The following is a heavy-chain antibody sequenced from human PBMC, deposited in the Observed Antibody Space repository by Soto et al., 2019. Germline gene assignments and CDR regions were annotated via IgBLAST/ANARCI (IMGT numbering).Heavy chain of an antibody. CDR3: ARGMGGKSSSGIHY. Sequence: SDTLSLTFPVFGGPFRGYYWGWIRKPPGKGREWIGEINRSGSTNYNPSLKIRVTISKDTSKNQFPMKRSSVDAADADVYYCARGMGGKSSSGIHYWGQGTLVTVSS. CDR2: INRSGST. J-gene: IGHJ4*02. D-gene: IGHD6-13*01. V-gene: IGHV4-34*01. CDR1: GGPFRGYY.